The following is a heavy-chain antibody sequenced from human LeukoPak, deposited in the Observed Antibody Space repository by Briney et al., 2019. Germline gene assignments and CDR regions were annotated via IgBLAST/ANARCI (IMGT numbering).Heavy chain of an antibody. Sequence: SETLFLTCTVSGGSISSYYWTWIRQPPGKGLEWIGYIYYSGSTNYNPSLKSRVTISVDTSKNQFSLKLSSVTAADTAVYYCARDKGVSFDYWGQGTLVTVSS. CDR3: ARDKGVSFDY. J-gene: IGHJ4*02. D-gene: IGHD3-10*01. CDR1: GGSISSYY. CDR2: IYYSGST. V-gene: IGHV4-59*01.